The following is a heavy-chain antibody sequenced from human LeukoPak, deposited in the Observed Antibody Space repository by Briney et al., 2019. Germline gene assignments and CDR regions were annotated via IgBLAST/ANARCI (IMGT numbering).Heavy chain of an antibody. CDR1: GFSFSSYE. Sequence: GGSLRLSCAASGFSFSSYEMNWVRQAPGKGLEWVSYISSSGSIIYYADSVKGRLTVSGDNAKNSLYLQMNSLRAEDTAVYYCARKGTLNLGEWYYYYGMDVWGQGTTVTVSS. D-gene: IGHD3-10*01. J-gene: IGHJ6*02. CDR2: ISSSGSII. CDR3: ARKGTLNLGEWYYYYGMDV. V-gene: IGHV3-48*03.